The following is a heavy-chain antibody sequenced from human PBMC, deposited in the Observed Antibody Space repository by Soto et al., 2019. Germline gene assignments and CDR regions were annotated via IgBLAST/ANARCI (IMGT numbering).Heavy chain of an antibody. J-gene: IGHJ1*01. CDR2: ISGSGGST. CDR1: GFTFSSYA. Sequence: HPGGSLRLSCAASGFTFSSYAMSWVRQAPGKGLEWVSAISGSGGSTYYADSVKGRFTISRDNSKNTLYLQMNSLRAEDTAVYYWAKDESLTQSIKKVGATSVAEYFQHWGQGTLVTVSS. CDR3: AKDESLTQSIKKVGATSVAEYFQH. V-gene: IGHV3-23*01. D-gene: IGHD1-26*01.